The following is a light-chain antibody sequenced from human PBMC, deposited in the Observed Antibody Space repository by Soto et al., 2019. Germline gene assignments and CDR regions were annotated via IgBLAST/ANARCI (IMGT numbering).Light chain of an antibody. CDR3: QQYSSTPLT. Sequence: DIVMTQSPDSLAVSLGERATINCKSSQSVLYSSNNKNYLTWYQQKPGQPPKLLIYWASTRESGVPDRFSGSGSGTDFTLSISSLQAEDVAVYYCQQYSSTPLTFGGGTKVEI. CDR1: QSVLYSSNNKNY. J-gene: IGKJ4*01. V-gene: IGKV4-1*01. CDR2: WAS.